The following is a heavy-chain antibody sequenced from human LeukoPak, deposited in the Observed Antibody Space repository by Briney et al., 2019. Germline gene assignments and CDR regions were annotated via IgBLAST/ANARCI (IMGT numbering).Heavy chain of an antibody. CDR1: GGSISSYY. J-gene: IGHJ5*02. Sequence: SETLSLTCTASGGSISSYYWSWIRQPPGKGLEWIGYIYYSGSTNYNPSLKSRVTISVDTSKNQFSLKLSSVTAADTAVYYCAREYSSSSRWSDPWGQGTLVTVSS. V-gene: IGHV4-59*01. D-gene: IGHD6-6*01. CDR3: AREYSSSSRWSDP. CDR2: IYYSGST.